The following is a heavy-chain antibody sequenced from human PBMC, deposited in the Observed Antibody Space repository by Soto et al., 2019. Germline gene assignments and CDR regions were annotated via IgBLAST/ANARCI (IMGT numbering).Heavy chain of an antibody. CDR2: MNPNSGNT. D-gene: IGHD6-6*01. CDR3: ARAYSSSSYYYYYYYMDV. CDR1: GYTFTSYD. J-gene: IGHJ6*03. Sequence: ASVKVSCKASGYTFTSYDINWVRQATGQGLEWMGWMNPNSGNTGYAQKFQGRVTMTRNTSISTAYMERSSLRSEDTAVYYCARAYSSSSYYYYYYYMDVWGKGTTVTVSS. V-gene: IGHV1-8*01.